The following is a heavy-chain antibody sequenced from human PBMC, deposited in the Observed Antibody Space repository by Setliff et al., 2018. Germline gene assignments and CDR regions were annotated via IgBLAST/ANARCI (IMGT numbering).Heavy chain of an antibody. CDR1: GDSISNDYW. J-gene: IGHJ4*02. CDR2: INQSGTT. Sequence: TSETLSLTCAVSGDSISNDYWWSWVRQPPERELEWIGEINQSGTTNYNPPLKGRATISVDNSKNQFSLNLNSVTVADTAVYFCARGVRTGHLDSWGQGTLVTSPQ. CDR3: ARGVRTGHLDS. V-gene: IGHV4-4*02. D-gene: IGHD1-1*01.